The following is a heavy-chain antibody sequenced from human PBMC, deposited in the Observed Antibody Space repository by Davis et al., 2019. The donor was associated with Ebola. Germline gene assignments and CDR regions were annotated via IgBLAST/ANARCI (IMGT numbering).Heavy chain of an antibody. CDR3: AKSERDLEWTGVYGMDV. CDR2: ISYDGSNK. Sequence: GESLKISCAASGFTFSSYGMHWVRQAPGKGLEWVAVISYDGSNKYYADSVKGRFTISRDNSKNTLYLQMNSLRAEDTAVYYCAKSERDLEWTGVYGMDVWGQGTTVTVSS. D-gene: IGHD3-3*01. CDR1: GFTFSSYG. J-gene: IGHJ6*02. V-gene: IGHV3-30*18.